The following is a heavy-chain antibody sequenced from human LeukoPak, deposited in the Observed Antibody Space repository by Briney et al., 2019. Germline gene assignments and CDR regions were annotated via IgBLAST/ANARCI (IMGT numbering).Heavy chain of an antibody. CDR3: ARSLLGDHEPHYDILTGYYPQTPYYFDY. Sequence: SETLSLTCTVAGGSISSSSYDWGWIRQRRGRGLEWIGSIYYSGSTYYHPSLKSRVTISVDTSKNQFSLKLSSVTAADTAVYYCARSLLGDHEPHYDILTGYYPQTPYYFDYRGQGTLVTVSP. D-gene: IGHD3-9*01. J-gene: IGHJ4*02. CDR1: GGSISSSSYD. CDR2: IYYSGST. V-gene: IGHV4-39*07.